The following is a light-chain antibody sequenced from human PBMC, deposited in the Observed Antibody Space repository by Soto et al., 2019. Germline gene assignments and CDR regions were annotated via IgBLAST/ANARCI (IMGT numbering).Light chain of an antibody. CDR2: EVS. V-gene: IGLV2-8*01. CDR3: SSYAGSNKPYV. J-gene: IGLJ1*01. CDR1: SSDIGGYNY. Sequence: QSALTQPPSASGSPGQSVTISCTGTSSDIGGYNYVSWYQQHPGKAPKLMIYEVSSRPSGVPDRFSGSKSGNTASLTVSGLQAEDEADYYCSSYAGSNKPYVFGTGTKLTVL.